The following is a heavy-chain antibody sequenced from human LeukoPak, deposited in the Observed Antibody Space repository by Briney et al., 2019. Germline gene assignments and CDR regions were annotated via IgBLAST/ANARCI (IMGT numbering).Heavy chain of an antibody. D-gene: IGHD3-9*01. J-gene: IGHJ4*02. CDR2: IIPILGIA. CDR3: ANVDDILTTPIDY. CDR1: GGTFSSYA. Sequence: GASVKVSCKASGGTFSSYAISWVRQAPGQGLEWMGRIIPILGIANNAQKFQGRVTITADKSTSTAYMELSSLRSEDTAVYYCANVDDILTTPIDYWGQGTLVTVSS. V-gene: IGHV1-69*04.